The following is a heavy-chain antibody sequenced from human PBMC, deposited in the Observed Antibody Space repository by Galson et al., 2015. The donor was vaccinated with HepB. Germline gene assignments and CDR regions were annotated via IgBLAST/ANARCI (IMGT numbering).Heavy chain of an antibody. J-gene: IGHJ6*02. CDR2: ITDKGGST. Sequence: SLRLSCAASGFIFSSYGMSWVRQAPGKGLEWVSGITDKGGSTNYADSVKGRFTISRDNSKNTLYLQMNSLRAEDTAVYYCARCIAEGGRNYYAMEVWGQGTTVNVS. CDR1: GFIFSSYG. CDR3: ARCIAEGGRNYYAMEV. D-gene: IGHD6-13*01. V-gene: IGHV3-23*01.